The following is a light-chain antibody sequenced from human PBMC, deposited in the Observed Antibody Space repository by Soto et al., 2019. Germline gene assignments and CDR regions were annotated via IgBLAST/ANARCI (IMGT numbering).Light chain of an antibody. V-gene: IGKV1-5*01. CDR3: QHYNRYPWT. J-gene: IGKJ1*01. CDR1: QSINNW. Sequence: DIQMTKSPSTLSASLGDRATITCRASQSINNWLAWYQQKPGKTPNLLIYHASNLETGVPSRFSGSAFGTEFPLTISSLQPDDVATYYCQHYNRYPWTFGEGTKVEIK. CDR2: HAS.